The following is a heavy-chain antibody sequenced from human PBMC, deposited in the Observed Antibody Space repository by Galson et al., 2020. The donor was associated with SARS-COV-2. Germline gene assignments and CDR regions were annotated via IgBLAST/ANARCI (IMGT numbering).Heavy chain of an antibody. Sequence: SQASETLSLTCAVSGGSFSGHYWSWIRQPPGKGLEWIGEINRSGSSNYNPSLKSRVTISVDTSKNQISLKVNSVTAADTAVYYCAREIWFGDGNFDPWGQGTLVTVSS. J-gene: IGHJ5*02. D-gene: IGHD3-10*01. CDR2: INRSGSS. V-gene: IGHV4-34*01. CDR3: AREIWFGDGNFDP. CDR1: GGSFSGHY.